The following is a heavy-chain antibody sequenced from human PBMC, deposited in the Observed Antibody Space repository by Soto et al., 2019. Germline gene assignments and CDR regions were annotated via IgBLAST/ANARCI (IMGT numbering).Heavy chain of an antibody. V-gene: IGHV3-30*14. Sequence: GSLILSCASPVFTFTGYTLHWFRQPPGKALEGVAVVSFDGTNKYYADSVEVRFTISRDNSKNTVFLQLTCPTTDDPARYDCATPAGPFDSWGQGTRVTAPQ. J-gene: IGHJ4*02. CDR3: ATPAGPFDS. CDR1: VFTFTGYT. CDR2: VSFDGTNK.